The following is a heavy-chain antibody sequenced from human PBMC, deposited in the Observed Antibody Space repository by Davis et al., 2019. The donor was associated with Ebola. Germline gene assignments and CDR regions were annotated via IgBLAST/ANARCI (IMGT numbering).Heavy chain of an antibody. J-gene: IGHJ4*02. CDR3: ARGPTDHAYPTV. D-gene: IGHD2-21*01. Sequence: GGSLRLSCAASGFTFSSYWMSWVRQAPGKGLEWVANINQGGSDKYYVDSVKGRFTISRDNAKNSLYLQLNSLRAEDTAVYYCARGPTDHAYPTVWGQGILVTVSS. CDR2: INQGGSDK. V-gene: IGHV3-7*03. CDR1: GFTFSSYW.